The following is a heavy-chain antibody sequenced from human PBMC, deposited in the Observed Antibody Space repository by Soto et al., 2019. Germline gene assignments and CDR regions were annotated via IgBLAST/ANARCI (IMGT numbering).Heavy chain of an antibody. CDR1: GGTFSSYA. CDR2: IIPILGTA. D-gene: IGHD2-2*01. V-gene: IGHV1-69*13. Sequence: SVKVSCKASGGTFSSYAISWVRQAPGQGLEWMGGIIPILGTANYAQKFQGRVTITADESTSTAYMELSSLRSEDTAVYYCANGEDIVVVPAANDYYYGMDVWGQGTTVTVSS. CDR3: ANGEDIVVVPAANDYYYGMDV. J-gene: IGHJ6*02.